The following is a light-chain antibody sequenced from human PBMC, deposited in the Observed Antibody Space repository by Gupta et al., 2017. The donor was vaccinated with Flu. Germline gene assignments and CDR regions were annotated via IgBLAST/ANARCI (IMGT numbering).Light chain of an antibody. CDR2: KDS. CDR3: QSADSSGTVV. V-gene: IGLV3-25*02. CDR1: ALPKQY. Sequence: YELTQPPSVSVSPGQTARITCSGDALPKQYAYWYQQKPGQAPVLVIYKDSERPSGIPERFSGSSSGTTVTLTISGVQAEDEADYYCQSADSSGTVVFGGGTKLTVL. J-gene: IGLJ2*01.